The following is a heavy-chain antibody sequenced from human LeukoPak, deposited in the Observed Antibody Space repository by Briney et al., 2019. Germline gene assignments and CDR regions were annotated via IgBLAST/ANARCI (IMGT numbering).Heavy chain of an antibody. CDR3: ARDRGGRSELDD. V-gene: IGHV3-7*04. D-gene: IGHD2-15*01. CDR2: IKEDGGEI. CDR1: GITFSRSW. Sequence: PGGSLRLSCAASGITFSRSWMSWVRQAPGKGLEWVAFIKEDGGEIYYVDSVKGRFTISRDNAENSLYLQMNSLRAEDMAVYYCARDRGGRSELDDWGQGTLVTVSS. J-gene: IGHJ4*02.